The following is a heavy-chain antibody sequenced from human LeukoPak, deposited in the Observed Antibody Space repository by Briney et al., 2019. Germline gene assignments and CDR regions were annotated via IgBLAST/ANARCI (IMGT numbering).Heavy chain of an antibody. CDR2: VSDTGST. J-gene: IGHJ4*01. CDR1: GGSMSDYY. V-gene: IGHV4-59*01. D-gene: IGHD4-11*01. Sequence: SETLSLTCTVSGGSMSDYYWSWIRQPPGKGLEWIGYVSDTGSTNYNPSLKSRVTISVDTSKNQFYLKLTSVTAADTAVYYCARTTTTFDDWGHGTLVTVSS. CDR3: ARTTTTFDD.